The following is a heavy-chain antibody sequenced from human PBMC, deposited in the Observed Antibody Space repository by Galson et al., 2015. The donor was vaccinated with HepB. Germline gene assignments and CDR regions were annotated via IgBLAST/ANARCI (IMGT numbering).Heavy chain of an antibody. CDR3: AKDSLTYDAPIPNGLDV. CDR1: GYTFSNYG. CDR2: ITHDGGNT. Sequence: SPRLSCPASGYTFSNYGIHWVRQAPGQGLEWVTMITHDGGNTYYADLMKGRFTLSRDNSKNALFLQMDSLRAEDTAVYYCAKDSLTYDAPIPNGLDVWGKGTPVTVSS. J-gene: IGHJ6*04. V-gene: IGHV3-30*18. D-gene: IGHD3-3*01.